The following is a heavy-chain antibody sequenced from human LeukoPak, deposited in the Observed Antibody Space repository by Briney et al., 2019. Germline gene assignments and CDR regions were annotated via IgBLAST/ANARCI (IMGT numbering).Heavy chain of an antibody. CDR1: GYTFTGYY. J-gene: IGHJ4*02. CDR3: ARVGGYSYGYFALF. D-gene: IGHD5-18*01. V-gene: IGHV1-2*02. CDR2: INPNSGGT. Sequence: ASVKVSCKAPGYTFTGYYMHWVRQAPGQGLEWMGWINPNSGGTNYAQKFQGRVTMTRDTSISTAYMELSRLRSDDTAVYYCARVGGYSYGYFALFWGQGTLVTVSS.